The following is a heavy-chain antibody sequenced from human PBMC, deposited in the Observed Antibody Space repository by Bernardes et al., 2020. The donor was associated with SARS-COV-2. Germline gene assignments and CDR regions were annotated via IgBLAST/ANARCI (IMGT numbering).Heavy chain of an antibody. J-gene: IGHJ4*02. CDR2: ISYEGSQK. CDR1: GFSFRNYG. D-gene: IGHD3-10*01. CDR3: VKVSNIFWFGEGRGLFDY. V-gene: IGHV3-30*18. Sequence: SLRLSCTSSGFSFRNYGMHCVRQIQGKRPEWLSVISYEGSQKRYADSLEGRFSISRDSSTDTLYLHMNDLRPEDTAIYYCVKVSNIFWFGEGRGLFDYWGQGTLVTVSS.